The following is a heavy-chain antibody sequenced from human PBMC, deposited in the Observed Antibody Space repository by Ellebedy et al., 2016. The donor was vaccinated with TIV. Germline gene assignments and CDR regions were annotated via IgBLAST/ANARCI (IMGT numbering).Heavy chain of an antibody. Sequence: GESLKISCAASGFTFSSYGMNWVRQAPGKGLEWVSAVSGSDGNTYYADSVKGRFTISRDNSKTTLFLQRNSLRGEDTAIYYWAKDQVGADGRRVFDIWGQGTMVTVSS. V-gene: IGHV3-23*01. CDR2: VSGSDGNT. D-gene: IGHD3-16*01. CDR3: AKDQVGADGRRVFDI. J-gene: IGHJ3*02. CDR1: GFTFSSYG.